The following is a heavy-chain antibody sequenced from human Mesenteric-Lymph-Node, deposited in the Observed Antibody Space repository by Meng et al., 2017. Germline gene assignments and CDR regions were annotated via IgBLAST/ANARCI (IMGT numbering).Heavy chain of an antibody. D-gene: IGHD6-13*01. CDR3: ARVAAAGNEWFDP. CDR1: GDSITNHNW. CDR2: IYHSGST. Sequence: QVQLRESGPALVKPSETLSLTCAVSGDSITNHNWWAWVRQPPGKGLEWIGEIYHSGSTNYNPSLKSRVTISVDKSKNQFSLKPSSVTAADTAVYYCARVAAAGNEWFDPWGQGTLVTVSS. J-gene: IGHJ5*02. V-gene: IGHV4-4*02.